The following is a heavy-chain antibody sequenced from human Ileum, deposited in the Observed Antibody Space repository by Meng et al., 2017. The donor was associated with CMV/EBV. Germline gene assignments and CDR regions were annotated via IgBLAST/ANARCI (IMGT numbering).Heavy chain of an antibody. V-gene: IGHV1-2*02. CDR3: ARGGGAADY. Sequence: QGHLGQFGAEVKKPGASVKVSCKASGYTFTGYYLHWVRQAPGQGLEWMAWINPNTGTTDYAQKFRGRVTMTRDTSISTAYMELSSLKSDDTAVYYCARGGGAADYWGQGTLVTVSS. CDR1: GYTFTGYY. D-gene: IGHD1-26*01. CDR2: INPNTGTT. J-gene: IGHJ4*02.